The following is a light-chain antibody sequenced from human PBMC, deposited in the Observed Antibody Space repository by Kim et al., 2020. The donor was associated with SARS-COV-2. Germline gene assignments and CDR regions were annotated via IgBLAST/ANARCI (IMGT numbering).Light chain of an antibody. CDR2: AAS. CDR3: QQSNSVPFT. V-gene: IGKV1-39*01. J-gene: IGKJ3*01. Sequence: DIQMTQSPSSLSASVGDRVTITCRASQRIGTYLIWYQKKPGEAPKLLIYAASSLQSGVPSRFSGSGSGTDFTLTISSLQPEGSATYYCQQSNSVPFTFGPGTKVDIK. CDR1: QRIGTY.